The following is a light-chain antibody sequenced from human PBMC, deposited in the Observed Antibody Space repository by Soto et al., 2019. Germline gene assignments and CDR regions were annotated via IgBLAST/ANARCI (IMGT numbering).Light chain of an antibody. CDR1: SSDVGDYHY. CDR2: DFT. J-gene: IGLJ1*01. CDR3: SSYSSTSTRRR. Sequence: QSVLTQPASVSGSPGQSITISCTGTSSDVGDYHYVSWYQQFPGKAPKLIIYDFTNRPSGVSFRFSGSKSGNTASLTISGLQAEDEAGCSSYSSTSTRRRFGAGTKVTVL. V-gene: IGLV2-14*03.